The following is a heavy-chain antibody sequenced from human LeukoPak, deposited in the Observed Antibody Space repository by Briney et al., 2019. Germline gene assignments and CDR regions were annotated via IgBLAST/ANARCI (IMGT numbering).Heavy chain of an antibody. CDR2: IYYSGST. D-gene: IGHD2-15*01. V-gene: IGHV4-59*08. J-gene: IGHJ4*02. CDR1: GGSISSYY. Sequence: PSETLSLTCTVSGGSISSYYWSWIRQPPGKGLEWVAYIYYSGSTSYNPSLKSRVNISVDTSKKQFSLRLSAVTAADTAVYYCARHRGAYCSGGNCYSSYYFDYWGQGTLVTVSS. CDR3: ARHRGAYCSGGNCYSSYYFDY.